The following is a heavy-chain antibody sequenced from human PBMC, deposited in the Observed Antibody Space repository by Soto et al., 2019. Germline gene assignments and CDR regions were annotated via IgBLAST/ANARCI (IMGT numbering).Heavy chain of an antibody. J-gene: IGHJ6*02. CDR3: AREDIVATIGGYYGMDV. CDR1: GDSVSSNSAA. Sequence: QVQLQQSGPGLVKPSQTLSLTCAISGDSVSSNSAAWNWIRQSPSRGLEWLGRTYYRSKWYNDYAVSVKSRITINPDTSKNQFSLQLNSVTPEDTAVYYCAREDIVATIGGYYGMDVWGQGTTVTVSS. V-gene: IGHV6-1*01. CDR2: TYYRSKWYN. D-gene: IGHD5-12*01.